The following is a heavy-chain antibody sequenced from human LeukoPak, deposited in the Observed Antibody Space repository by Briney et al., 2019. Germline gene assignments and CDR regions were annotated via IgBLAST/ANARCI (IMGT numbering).Heavy chain of an antibody. CDR3: ARTVYSSGWGPAFDY. CDR2: IYYSGST. J-gene: IGHJ4*02. V-gene: IGHV4-59*08. Sequence: SETLSLTCTVSGGSISSYYWSWIRQPPGKGLEWIGYIYYSGSTYYNPSLKSRVTISVDTSKNQFSLKLSSVTAADTAVYYCARTVYSSGWGPAFDYWGQGTLVTVSS. D-gene: IGHD6-19*01. CDR1: GGSISSYY.